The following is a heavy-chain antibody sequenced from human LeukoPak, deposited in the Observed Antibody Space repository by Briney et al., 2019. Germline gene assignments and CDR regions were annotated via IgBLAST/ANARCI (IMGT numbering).Heavy chain of an antibody. V-gene: IGHV4-30-2*01. J-gene: IGHJ4*02. D-gene: IGHD6-13*01. CDR2: IYHSGST. Sequence: SETLSLTCAVSGDSISSGGYSWSWIRQPPGKGLEWIGYIYHSGSTYYNPSLKSRVTISVDRSKNQFSLKLSSVTAADTAVYYCARGQQQAFDYWGQGTLSPSPQ. CDR3: ARGQQQAFDY. CDR1: GDSISSGGYS.